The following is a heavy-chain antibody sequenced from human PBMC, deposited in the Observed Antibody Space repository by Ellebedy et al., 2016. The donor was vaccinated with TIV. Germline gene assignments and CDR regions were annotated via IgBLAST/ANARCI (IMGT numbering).Heavy chain of an antibody. CDR1: GYTFTSYA. CDR3: AKGQNYYFGMDV. Sequence: ASVKVSCKASGYTFTSYAMHWVRQAPGQRLEWMGWINAGNGNTKYSQKFQGRVTITRDTTASTAYMELSSLTSDDTGVYFCAKGQNYYFGMDVWGQGTTVIVSS. J-gene: IGHJ6*02. CDR2: INAGNGNT. V-gene: IGHV1-3*01.